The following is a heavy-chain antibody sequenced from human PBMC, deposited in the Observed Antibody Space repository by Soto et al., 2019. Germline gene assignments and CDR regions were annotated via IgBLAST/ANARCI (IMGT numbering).Heavy chain of an antibody. Sequence: GGSLRLSCAASGFTFSSYGMHWVRQAPGKGLEWVAVIWYDGSNKYYADSVKGRFTISRDNSKNTLYLQMNSLRAEDTAVYYCARKEGYYDNAGYAFDIWGQGTMVTVSS. CDR2: IWYDGSNK. CDR3: ARKEGYYDNAGYAFDI. D-gene: IGHD3-22*01. CDR1: GFTFSSYG. V-gene: IGHV3-33*01. J-gene: IGHJ3*02.